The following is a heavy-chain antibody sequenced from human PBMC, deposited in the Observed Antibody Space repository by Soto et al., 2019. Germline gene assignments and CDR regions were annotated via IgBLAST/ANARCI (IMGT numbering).Heavy chain of an antibody. Sequence: HPGGSLRLSCVASEFTFSSHRMNWVRQAPGKGPEWVAHISGDSETTFYADSVKGRFSISRDNAKNSLYLQMNSLRAEDTAVYYCARAINAECSGRKCRSYKYYYMDVWCKGTTVTVSS. D-gene: IGHD2-2*02. V-gene: IGHV3-48*04. CDR1: EFTFSSHR. CDR3: ARAINAECSGRKCRSYKYYYMDV. CDR2: ISGDSETT. J-gene: IGHJ6*03.